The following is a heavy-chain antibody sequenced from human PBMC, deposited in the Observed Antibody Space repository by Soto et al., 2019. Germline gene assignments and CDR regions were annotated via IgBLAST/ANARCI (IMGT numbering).Heavy chain of an antibody. V-gene: IGHV4-59*11. CDR1: GGSISSHY. Sequence: SETLSLTCTVSGGSISSHYWSWIRQPPGKGLEWIGYIYSSGTTNYNPSLKSRVTMSVDTSKNQFSLKLSSLTAADAAVYYCASQHYYDSSGYYVVYWGQGTLVTVSS. D-gene: IGHD3-22*01. J-gene: IGHJ4*02. CDR2: IYSSGTT. CDR3: ASQHYYDSSGYYVVY.